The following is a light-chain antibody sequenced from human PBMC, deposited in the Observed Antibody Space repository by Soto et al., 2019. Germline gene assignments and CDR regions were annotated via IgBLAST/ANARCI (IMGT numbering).Light chain of an antibody. CDR2: KAS. J-gene: IGKJ5*01. Sequence: DIQMTQSPSTLSASVGDRVTITCRASQSISSWLAWYQQKPGKAPKSLIYKASSLESGVPSRFSGGGSGTEFTLTISSLQPDDFATYYCQQYNSYPISFGHVTCLEIK. CDR1: QSISSW. CDR3: QQYNSYPIS. V-gene: IGKV1-5*03.